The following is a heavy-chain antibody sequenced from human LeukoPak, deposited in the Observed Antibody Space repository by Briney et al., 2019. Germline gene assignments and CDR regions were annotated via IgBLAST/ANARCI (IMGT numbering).Heavy chain of an antibody. V-gene: IGHV4-59*01. CDR1: GGSISSYY. Sequence: SETLSLTCTVSGGSISSYYWSWIRQPPGKGLEWIGYIYYSGSTNYNPSLKSRVTISVDTSKNQFSLKLSSVTAADTAVYYCARATVTLYYYYMGVWGKGTTVTVSS. J-gene: IGHJ6*03. D-gene: IGHD4-11*01. CDR2: IYYSGST. CDR3: ARATVTLYYYYMGV.